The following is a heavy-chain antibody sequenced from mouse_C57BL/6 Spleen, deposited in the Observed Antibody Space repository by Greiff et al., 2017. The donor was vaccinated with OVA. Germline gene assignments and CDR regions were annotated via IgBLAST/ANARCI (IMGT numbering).Heavy chain of an antibody. V-gene: IGHV8-8*01. J-gene: IGHJ4*01. Sequence: QVTLKECGPGILQPSQTLSLTCSFSGFSLSTFGMGVGWIRQPSGKGLEWLAHIWWDDDKYYNPALKSRLTISKDTSKNQVFLKIANVDTADTAKYYCARISNDYDPYAMDYWGQGTSVTVSS. D-gene: IGHD2-4*01. CDR3: ARISNDYDPYAMDY. CDR1: GFSLSTFGMG. CDR2: IWWDDDK.